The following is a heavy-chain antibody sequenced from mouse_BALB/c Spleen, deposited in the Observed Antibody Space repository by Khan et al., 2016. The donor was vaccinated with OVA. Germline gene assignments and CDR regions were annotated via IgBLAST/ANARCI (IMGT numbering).Heavy chain of an antibody. Sequence: QVQLQQSGAELVRPGASVNLSCKASGYTFTSYWMNWVKQRPGQGLEWIGRIDPSDSESHYNQMFREKATLTVDKSSSTAYMQLSSLTSEDSAVYLCAKREEYDYGPCWFAYWGQGTMVTVSA. D-gene: IGHD2-4*01. CDR1: GYTFTSYW. V-gene: IGHV1-61*01. CDR3: AKREEYDYGPCWFAY. J-gene: IGHJ3*01. CDR2: IDPSDSES.